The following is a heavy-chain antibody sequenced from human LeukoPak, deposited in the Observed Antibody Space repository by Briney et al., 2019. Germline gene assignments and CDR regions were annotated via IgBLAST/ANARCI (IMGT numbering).Heavy chain of an antibody. CDR3: ARGKGPIRY. CDR1: GGSFSGYY. D-gene: IGHD3-10*01. CDR2: INHSGST. Sequence: SETLSLTCAVYGGSFSGYYWSWIRQPPGKGLEWIGEINHSGSTNYNPSLKSRVTISADTSKNQFSLKLSSVTAADTAVYYCARGKGPIRYWGQGTLVTVSS. V-gene: IGHV4-34*01. J-gene: IGHJ4*02.